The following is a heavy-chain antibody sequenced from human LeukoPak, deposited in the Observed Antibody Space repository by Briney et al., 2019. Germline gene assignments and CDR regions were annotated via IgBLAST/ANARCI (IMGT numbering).Heavy chain of an antibody. CDR1: GFTFSNCA. D-gene: IGHD1-26*01. CDR2: ISGSGGRT. J-gene: IGHJ4*02. CDR3: ASTLVGATSGPDCYLEN. Sequence: GGSLRLSCAASGFTFSNCAMTWVRQAPGKGLEWVSAISGSGGRTYYPDSVKGRFTVSRDNSKNTLYLLMNSLRAEDTAAYFCASTLVGATSGPDCYLENWGQGTPVIVSS. V-gene: IGHV3-23*01.